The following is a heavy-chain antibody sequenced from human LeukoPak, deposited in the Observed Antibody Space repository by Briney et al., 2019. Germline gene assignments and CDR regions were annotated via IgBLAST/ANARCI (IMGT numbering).Heavy chain of an antibody. V-gene: IGHV1-18*01. CDR2: ISAYNGNT. CDR3: AKIIVGATDYYYYMDV. CDR1: GYTFTSYG. J-gene: IGHJ6*03. D-gene: IGHD1-26*01. Sequence: GASVKVSCKASGYTFTSYGISWVRQAPGRGLEWMGWISAYNGNTNYAQKLQGRVTMTTDTSTSTAYMELRSLRSDDTAVYYCAKIIVGATDYYYYMDVWGKGTTVTVSS.